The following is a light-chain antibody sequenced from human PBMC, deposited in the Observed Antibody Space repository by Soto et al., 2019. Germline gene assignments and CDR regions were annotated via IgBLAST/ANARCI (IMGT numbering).Light chain of an antibody. V-gene: IGKV3-20*01. CDR1: QTVATSY. Sequence: EIVLTQSPGTLSLSPGQRATLSCRASQTVATSYLAWYQHKYGQPPRLLIYGASHRATGIPDRFSGSGSGTDFTLTIGRLEPEDCAVYYCQHFAGSPPYTFGQGTKLEIK. J-gene: IGKJ2*01. CDR2: GAS. CDR3: QHFAGSPPYT.